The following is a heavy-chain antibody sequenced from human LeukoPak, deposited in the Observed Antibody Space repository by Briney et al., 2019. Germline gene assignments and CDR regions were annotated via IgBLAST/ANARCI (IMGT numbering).Heavy chain of an antibody. D-gene: IGHD2-15*01. CDR2: IIPILGIA. J-gene: IGHJ3*02. Sequence: GASVKVSCKASGRTFSSYAISWVRQAPGQGLEWMGRIIPILGIANYGQKFQGRVTITADKSTSTAYMELSSLRSEDTAVYYCARVSCSGGSCQNAFDIWGQGTMVTVSS. V-gene: IGHV1-69*04. CDR3: ARVSCSGGSCQNAFDI. CDR1: GRTFSSYA.